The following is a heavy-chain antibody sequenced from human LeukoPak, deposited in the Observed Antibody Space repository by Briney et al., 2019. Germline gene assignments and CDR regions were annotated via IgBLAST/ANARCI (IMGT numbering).Heavy chain of an antibody. CDR3: AKGGDILTGYSYFDY. CDR2: ISYDGSNK. J-gene: IGHJ4*02. CDR1: GFTFSSYG. Sequence: PGRSLRLSCAASGFTFSSYGMHWVRQALGKGLEWVAVISYDGSNKYYADSVKGRFTISRDNSKNTLYLQMNSLRAEDTAVYYCAKGGDILTGYSYFDYWGQGTLVTVSS. D-gene: IGHD3-9*01. V-gene: IGHV3-30*18.